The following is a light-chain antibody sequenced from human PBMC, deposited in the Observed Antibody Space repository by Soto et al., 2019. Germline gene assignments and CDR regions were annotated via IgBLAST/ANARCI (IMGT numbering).Light chain of an antibody. Sequence: QSALTQPASVSGSPGQSITISCTGTSSDVGGYKYVSWYQQHPGKAPKLMIYDVSNRPSGVSNRFSGSKSGNTASLTISGLQAEDEADYYCSSYTSSGTQVFGPGTKVTVL. CDR2: DVS. CDR1: SSDVGGYKY. J-gene: IGLJ1*01. CDR3: SSYTSSGTQV. V-gene: IGLV2-14*01.